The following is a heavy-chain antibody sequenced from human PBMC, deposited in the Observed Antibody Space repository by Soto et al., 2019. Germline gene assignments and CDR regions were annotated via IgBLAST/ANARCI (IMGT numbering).Heavy chain of an antibody. V-gene: IGHV3-33*01. CDR3: ARASYYGDNEPDY. J-gene: IGHJ4*02. CDR1: GFTFSNFA. D-gene: IGHD4-17*01. Sequence: QVQLVESGGGVVQPGRSLRLSCAASGFTFSNFAMHWVRQAPGKGLEWVAFMWYDGSKKYYTDSVKGRFTISRDNSKKTRYLQMNSLRGEDTAVYYCARASYYGDNEPDYWGQGTLVTVSS. CDR2: MWYDGSKK.